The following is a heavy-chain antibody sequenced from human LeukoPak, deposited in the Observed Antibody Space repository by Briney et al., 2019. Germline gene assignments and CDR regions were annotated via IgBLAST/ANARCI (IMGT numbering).Heavy chain of an antibody. D-gene: IGHD2-2*01. V-gene: IGHV4-39*07. CDR3: ARVRCISTSCYEYNWFDP. CDR2: IYYSGST. Sequence: SETLSLTCTVSGGSISSSSYYWGWIRQPPGKGLEWTGSIYYSGSTYYNPSLKSRVTISVDTSKNQFSLKLSSVTAADTAVYYCARVRCISTSCYEYNWFDPWGQGTLVTVSS. J-gene: IGHJ5*02. CDR1: GGSISSSSYY.